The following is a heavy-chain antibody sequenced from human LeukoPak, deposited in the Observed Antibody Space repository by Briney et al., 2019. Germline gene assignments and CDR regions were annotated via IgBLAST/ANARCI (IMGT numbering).Heavy chain of an antibody. CDR2: IIPILGIA. D-gene: IGHD6-13*01. CDR1: GGTFSSYA. J-gene: IGHJ6*02. Sequence: GASVKVSCKASGGTFSSYAISWVRQAPGQGLEWMGWIIPILGIANYAQKFQGRVTITADKSTSTAYMELSSLRSEDTAVYYWARTVAAYYDMDVWGQGPTVTVSS. CDR3: ARTVAAYYDMDV. V-gene: IGHV1-69*10.